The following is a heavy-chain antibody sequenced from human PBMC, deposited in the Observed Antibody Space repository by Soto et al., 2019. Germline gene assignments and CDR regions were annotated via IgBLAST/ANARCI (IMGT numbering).Heavy chain of an antibody. V-gene: IGHV3-74*01. CDR3: TRVISGSSGLFDY. Sequence: PGGSLRLSCVASGFTISNYWMHWVRQAPGKGLLWVSRISPDGSTTNYADSVKGRFTISRDNAKNTLYLQMDSLRAEDTALYYCTRVISGSSGLFDYWGQGTLVTVSS. CDR2: ISPDGSTT. D-gene: IGHD1-26*01. CDR1: GFTISNYW. J-gene: IGHJ4*02.